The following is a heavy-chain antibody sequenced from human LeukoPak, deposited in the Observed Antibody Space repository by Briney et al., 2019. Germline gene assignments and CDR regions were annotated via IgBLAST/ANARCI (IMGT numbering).Heavy chain of an antibody. CDR3: ARDRGTYYYDTSSHYDAFDV. CDR2: ISSSGSTI. J-gene: IGHJ3*01. Sequence: GGSLRLSCAASGFTFSSYEMNWVRQAPGKGLEWVSYISSSGSTIYYADSVKGRFTISRDNAKNSLYLQMNSLRADDTAMFYCARDRGTYYYDTSSHYDAFDVWGQGTMVTVSS. D-gene: IGHD3-22*01. CDR1: GFTFSSYE. V-gene: IGHV3-48*03.